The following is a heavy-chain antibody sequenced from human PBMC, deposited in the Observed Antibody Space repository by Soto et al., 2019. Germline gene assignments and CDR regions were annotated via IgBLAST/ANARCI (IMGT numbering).Heavy chain of an antibody. J-gene: IGHJ4*01. CDR1: GESFSGYC. D-gene: IGHD3-9*01. Sequence: SATLSLTRDFHGESFSGYCRSWFRQSPGKGLEWIGEINYGGTTRYNPSLKRRVAMSVDTTKNHFSLNLTSVTAADTAVYFCAHILTGHFDHWGHGTLVTVS. CDR3: AHILTGHFDH. V-gene: IGHV4-34*01. CDR2: INYGGTT.